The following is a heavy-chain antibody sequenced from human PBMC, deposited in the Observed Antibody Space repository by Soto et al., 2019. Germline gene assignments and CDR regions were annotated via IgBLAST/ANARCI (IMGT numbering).Heavy chain of an antibody. Sequence: GGSLRLSCAASGFTFSSYSMNWVRQAPGKGLEWVSSISSSSSYIYYADSVKGRFTISRDNSKNTLYLQMSSLRAEDTAVYYCVKDPRGTYYDFWSGPLYYFDYWGQGTLVTVSS. D-gene: IGHD3-3*01. CDR3: VKDPRGTYYDFWSGPLYYFDY. V-gene: IGHV3-21*01. J-gene: IGHJ4*02. CDR2: ISSSSSYI. CDR1: GFTFSSYS.